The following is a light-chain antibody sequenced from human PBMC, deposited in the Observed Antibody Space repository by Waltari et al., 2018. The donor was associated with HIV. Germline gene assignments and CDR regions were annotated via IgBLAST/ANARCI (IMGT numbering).Light chain of an antibody. V-gene: IGLV3-19*01. J-gene: IGLJ2*01. CDR2: GEN. CDR3: NARDSTVQGVV. Sequence: SSELTQDPAVSVALGQTVRITCQGDSLRMYYASWYQQKPGQAPVVILYGENDRPSGIPDRFSGSNSGDRAFLTITGTQAEDEADYYCNARDSTVQGVVFGGGTRLTVL. CDR1: SLRMYY.